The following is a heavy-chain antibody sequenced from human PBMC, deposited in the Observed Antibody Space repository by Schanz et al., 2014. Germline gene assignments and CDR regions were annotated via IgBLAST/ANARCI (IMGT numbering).Heavy chain of an antibody. Sequence: EMQLLESGGGLIQPGGSLRLSCAASGFTFSTHAMSWVRQAPGKGLEWVSSISGDHRNTFYADSVKGRFTISRDNSKNTLYLQMNSLRAEDTAIYYCAKDALYPFDLWGRGTLITVSS. J-gene: IGHJ2*01. CDR2: ISGDHRNT. CDR1: GFTFSTHA. V-gene: IGHV3-23*01. CDR3: AKDALYPFDL.